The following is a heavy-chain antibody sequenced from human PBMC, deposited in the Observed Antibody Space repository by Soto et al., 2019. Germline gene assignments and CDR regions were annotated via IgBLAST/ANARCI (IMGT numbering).Heavy chain of an antibody. CDR3: AGLTPINLSRLSYSYHYIGV. CDR2: IYYSGNT. D-gene: IGHD2-15*01. V-gene: IGHV4-59*08. J-gene: IGHJ6*03. Sequence: QVQLQESGPGLVKPSETLSLTCTVSGDSLSNYYWSWIRQPPGKGLEWIGYIYYSGNTNYNPSLKSRVTMSVDTSKNQLSLTLSSVTAADKAVYFCAGLTPINLSRLSYSYHYIGVWGKGTTVTVSS. CDR1: GDSLSNYY.